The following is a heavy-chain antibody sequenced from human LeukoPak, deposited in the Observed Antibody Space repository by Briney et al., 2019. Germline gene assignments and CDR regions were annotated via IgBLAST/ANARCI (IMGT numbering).Heavy chain of an antibody. J-gene: IGHJ4*02. CDR3: AKDRRAGSYDY. D-gene: IGHD3-10*01. CDR1: RFTFSSYG. Sequence: PGGSLRLSCAASRFTFSSYGMSWVRQAPGKGLEWVSAISGSGGNTYYADSVKGRFTISRDNSKNTLYLQMNSLRAEDTAVYYCAKDRRAGSYDYWGQGTLVTVSS. V-gene: IGHV3-23*01. CDR2: ISGSGGNT.